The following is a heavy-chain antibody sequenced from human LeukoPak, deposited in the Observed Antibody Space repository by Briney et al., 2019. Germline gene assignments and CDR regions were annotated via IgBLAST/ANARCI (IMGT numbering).Heavy chain of an antibody. CDR2: MNPNSGNT. CDR3: ARGELFDAFNI. V-gene: IGHV1-8*03. J-gene: IGHJ3*02. Sequence: ASVKVSCKASGYTFTSYDINWVRQATGQGLEWMGWMNPNSGNTGYAQKFQGRVTIPRNTSISTAYMELSSLRSEDTAVYYCARGELFDAFNIWGQGTMVTVSS. D-gene: IGHD2-21*01. CDR1: GYTFTSYD.